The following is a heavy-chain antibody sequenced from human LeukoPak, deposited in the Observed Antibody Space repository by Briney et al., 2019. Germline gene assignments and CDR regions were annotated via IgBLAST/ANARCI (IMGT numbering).Heavy chain of an antibody. D-gene: IGHD2-21*02. J-gene: IGHJ6*03. CDR1: GYTFTGYY. CDR3: ARAARRLPLLYYMDV. CDR2: INPNSGGT. V-gene: IGHV1-2*02. Sequence: GESLKVSCKASGYTFTGYYMHWVRQAPGQGLEWMGWINPNSGGTNYAQKFQGRVTMTRDTSISTAYMELSRLRSDDTAVYYCARAARRLPLLYYMDVWGKGTTVTVSS.